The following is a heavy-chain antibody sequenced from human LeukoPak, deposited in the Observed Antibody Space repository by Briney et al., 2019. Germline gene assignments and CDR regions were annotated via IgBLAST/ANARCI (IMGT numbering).Heavy chain of an antibody. CDR2: ISGGGVST. V-gene: IGHV3-23*01. CDR3: ARVRTDSRGWYHFDY. Sequence: GGSLRLSCAASGFTFSGYAMSWVRQAPGKGLEWVSAISGGGVSTYYADSIKGRFTISRDDSKNTLYLQMNSLRDEDTALYYCARVRTDSRGWYHFDYWGQGTLVTVSS. J-gene: IGHJ4*02. D-gene: IGHD6-19*01. CDR1: GFTFSGYA.